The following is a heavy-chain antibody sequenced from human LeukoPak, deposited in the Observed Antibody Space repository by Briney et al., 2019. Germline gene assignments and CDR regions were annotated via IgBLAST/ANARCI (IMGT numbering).Heavy chain of an antibody. V-gene: IGHV1-69*04. J-gene: IGHJ6*02. D-gene: IGHD2-2*01. CDR3: ARASYCSSTSCYYYYYGMDV. CDR2: IIPILGIA. Sequence: SVEVSCKASGGTFSSYAISWVRQAPGQGLEWMGRIIPILGIANYAQKFQGRVTITADKSTSTAYMELSSLRSEDTAVHYCARASYCSSTSCYYYYYGMDVWGQGTTVTVSS. CDR1: GGTFSSYA.